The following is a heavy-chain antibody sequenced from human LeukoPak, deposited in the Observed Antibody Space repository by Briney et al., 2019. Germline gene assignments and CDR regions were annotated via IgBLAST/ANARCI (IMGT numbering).Heavy chain of an antibody. D-gene: IGHD1-26*01. V-gene: IGHV3-7*01. CDR3: ARGGWELLQLAYYFDY. Sequence: GGPLRLSCAASGFTFSSYWMLCVPAAPGEALEWCTNIKQDGSEKDYVGSENGPFTISRDNAKISLYLQMNSLRAEDTAVYYCARGGWELLQLAYYFDYWGQGTLVTVSS. CDR1: GFTFSSYW. J-gene: IGHJ4*02. CDR2: IKQDGSEK.